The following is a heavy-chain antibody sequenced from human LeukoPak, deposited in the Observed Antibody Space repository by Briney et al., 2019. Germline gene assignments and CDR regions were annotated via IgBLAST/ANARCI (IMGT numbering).Heavy chain of an antibody. CDR1: GGSFSGYY. Sequence: PSETLSLTCAVYGGSFSGYYWSWIRQPPGEGLEWIGEINHSGSTNYNPSLKSRVTISVDTSKNQFSLKLSSVTAADTAVYYCARGCSGSSCYRQTKHKSYYGMDVWGQGTTVTVSS. CDR3: ARGCSGSSCYRQTKHKSYYGMDV. J-gene: IGHJ6*02. CDR2: INHSGST. D-gene: IGHD2-15*01. V-gene: IGHV4-34*01.